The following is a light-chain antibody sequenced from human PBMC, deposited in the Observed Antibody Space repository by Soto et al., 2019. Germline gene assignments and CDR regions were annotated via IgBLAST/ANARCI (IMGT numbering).Light chain of an antibody. J-gene: IGLJ1*01. Sequence: QSVLTQPPSVSGAPGQRVTISRTGSSSNIGAGYDVHWYQQLPGTAPKLLIYGNSNRPSGVPDRFSGSKSGTSASLAITGLQAEDEAEYYCQSYDSSLSGSYVFGTGTKVTVL. V-gene: IGLV1-40*01. CDR1: SSNIGAGYD. CDR2: GNS. CDR3: QSYDSSLSGSYV.